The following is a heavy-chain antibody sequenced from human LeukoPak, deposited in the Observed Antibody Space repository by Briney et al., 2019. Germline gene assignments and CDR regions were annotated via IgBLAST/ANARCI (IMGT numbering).Heavy chain of an antibody. D-gene: IGHD1-26*01. CDR1: GFTFSNSG. V-gene: IGHV3-23*01. J-gene: IGHJ4*02. Sequence: GGSLRLSCAASGFTFSNSGMSWVRQAPGKGLEWVSGIGGSTYYRDSVKGRFTISRDNSKNTLYLQMNSLRVEDTAVYYCAISSGSYIYWGQGTLVTVSS. CDR3: AISSGSYIY. CDR2: IGGST.